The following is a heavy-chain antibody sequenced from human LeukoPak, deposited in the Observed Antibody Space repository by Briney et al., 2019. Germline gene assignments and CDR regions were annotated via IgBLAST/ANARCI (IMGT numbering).Heavy chain of an antibody. V-gene: IGHV1-18*01. CDR2: ISAYNGNT. J-gene: IGHJ6*02. CDR3: ARAVHRYGTRRYYYGMDV. CDR1: GCTFTSYG. Sequence: GASVKVSCKASGCTFTSYGISWVRQAPGQGLEWMGWISAYNGNTNYAQKLQGRVTMTTDTSTSTAYMELRSLRSDDTAVYYCARAVHRYGTRRYYYGMDVWGQGTTVTVSS. D-gene: IGHD5-18*01.